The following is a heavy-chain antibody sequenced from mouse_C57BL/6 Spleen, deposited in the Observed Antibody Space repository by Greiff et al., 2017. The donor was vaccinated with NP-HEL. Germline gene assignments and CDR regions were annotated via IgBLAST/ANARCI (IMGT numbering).Heavy chain of an antibody. CDR2: IRRGGST. CDR1: GFSLTSYG. J-gene: IGHJ4*01. CDR3: AKRDYYGSSYTGAMDY. Sequence: VQLQQSGPGLVQPSQSLSITCTVSGFSLTSYGVHWVRQSPGKGLEWLGVIRRGGSTDYNAAFMSRLSITKDNSKSQVFFKMNSLQADDTAIYYCAKRDYYGSSYTGAMDYWGQGTSVTVSS. D-gene: IGHD1-1*01. V-gene: IGHV2-5*01.